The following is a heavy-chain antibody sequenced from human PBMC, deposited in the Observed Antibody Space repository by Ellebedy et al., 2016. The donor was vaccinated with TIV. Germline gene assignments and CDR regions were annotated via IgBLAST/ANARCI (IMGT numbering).Heavy chain of an antibody. Sequence: LRLXXTVSGDSISSGTYYWSWIRQPAGKGLEWIGRTYTSGSTNYNPSLKSRVTMSVDKSKNQFSLKLSSVTAADTAVYFCARVSITIFGVVYPFDLWGRGSLVTVSS. D-gene: IGHD3-3*01. CDR1: GDSISSGTYY. J-gene: IGHJ2*01. V-gene: IGHV4-61*02. CDR2: TYTSGST. CDR3: ARVSITIFGVVYPFDL.